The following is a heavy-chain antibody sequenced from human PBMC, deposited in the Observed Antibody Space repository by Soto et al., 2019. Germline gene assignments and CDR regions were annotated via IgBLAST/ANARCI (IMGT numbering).Heavy chain of an antibody. D-gene: IGHD3-3*01. CDR2: INPATGAA. CDR3: ARGGGVGVAGSAAFDM. CDR1: GYPVTAYY. Sequence: QLHLVQSGAVVKKPGASVTVSCSASGYPVTAYYMHWVRQAPGRGLEWMGGINPATGAAKYTQTCQGRATKTRGTATSTVFVELGGLKSEDTAVFYCARGGGVGVAGSAAFDMWGQGTLVTVSS. J-gene: IGHJ3*02. V-gene: IGHV1-2*02.